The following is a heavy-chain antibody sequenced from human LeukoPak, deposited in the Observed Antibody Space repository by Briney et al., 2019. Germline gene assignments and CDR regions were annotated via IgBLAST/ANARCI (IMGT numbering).Heavy chain of an antibody. CDR1: GYTFTGYY. CDR2: INPNSGGT. CDR3: ARSRDEDIVLMVYEVGYFDY. Sequence: GASVKVSCKASGYTFTGYYMHWVRQAPGQGLEWMGWINPNSGGTNYAQKFQGRVTMTRDTSISTAYMELSRLRSEDTAVYYCARSRDEDIVLMVYEVGYFDYWGQGTLVTVSS. V-gene: IGHV1-2*02. D-gene: IGHD2-8*01. J-gene: IGHJ4*02.